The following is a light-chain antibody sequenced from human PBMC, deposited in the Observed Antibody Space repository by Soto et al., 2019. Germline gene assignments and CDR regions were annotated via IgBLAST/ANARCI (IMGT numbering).Light chain of an antibody. Sequence: EIVLTQSPGALSLSPGERATLSCGASQSVSSSYLAWYQQKPGQAPRLLIYGASTRATGIPDRFGGSGSGTDFTLTISRLEPEDFAGYYCQQYGSSPRTFGQGTKVEIK. CDR2: GAS. J-gene: IGKJ1*01. CDR3: QQYGSSPRT. V-gene: IGKV3-20*01. CDR1: QSVSSSY.